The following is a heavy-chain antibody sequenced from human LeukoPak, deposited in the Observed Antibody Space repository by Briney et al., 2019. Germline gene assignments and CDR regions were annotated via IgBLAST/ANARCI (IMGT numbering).Heavy chain of an antibody. J-gene: IGHJ4*02. CDR3: ARYCSSTSCYEAFDY. Sequence: ASVKVSCKASGYTFTSYYMHWVRQAPGQGLEWMGIINPSGGSTSYAQKFQGRVTMTRDTSISTAYMELSRLRSDDTAVYYCARYCSSTSCYEAFDYWGQGTLVSVSS. V-gene: IGHV1-46*01. D-gene: IGHD2-2*01. CDR1: GYTFTSYY. CDR2: INPSGGST.